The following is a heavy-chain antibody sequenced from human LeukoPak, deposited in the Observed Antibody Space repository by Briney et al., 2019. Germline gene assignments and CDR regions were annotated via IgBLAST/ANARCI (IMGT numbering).Heavy chain of an antibody. V-gene: IGHV3-23*01. CDR3: AKGDYGDCY. CDR2: ITSSDRT. J-gene: IGHJ4*02. D-gene: IGHD4-17*01. Sequence: GGSLRLSCAASGFTFSSYAVAWVRQAPGKGLEWVSSITSSDRTYYADSVKGRFTISRDNSKNILYMEMTSLRAEDTAVYYCAKGDYGDCYWGQGTLVTVSS. CDR1: GFTFSSYA.